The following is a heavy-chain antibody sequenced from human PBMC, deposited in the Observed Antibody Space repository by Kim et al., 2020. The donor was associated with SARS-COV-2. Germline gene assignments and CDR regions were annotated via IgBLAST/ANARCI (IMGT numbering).Heavy chain of an antibody. D-gene: IGHD6-6*01. CDR3: GRHEYSSSSHWREESMDV. Sequence: SETLSLTCTVSGGSISSSNYYWVWIRQPPGKGLEWIGSDSYSGSTSYNPSLKSRVTISIDTSKNQFSLKLSSVTAADTAVYYCGRHEYSSSSHWREESMDVWGQGTTVTVSS. J-gene: IGHJ6*02. V-gene: IGHV4-39*01. CDR2: DSYSGST. CDR1: GGSISSSNYY.